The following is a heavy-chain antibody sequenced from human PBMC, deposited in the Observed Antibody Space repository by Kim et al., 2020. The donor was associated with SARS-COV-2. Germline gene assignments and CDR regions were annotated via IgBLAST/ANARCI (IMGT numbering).Heavy chain of an antibody. CDR2: SNYI. CDR3: ARNPKRDY. J-gene: IGHJ4*02. Sequence: SNYIYYADSVKGRFTISGDNAKSSLYLQMTSLRPDDTAFYFCARNPKRDYWGQGTLVTVSS. V-gene: IGHV3-21*01.